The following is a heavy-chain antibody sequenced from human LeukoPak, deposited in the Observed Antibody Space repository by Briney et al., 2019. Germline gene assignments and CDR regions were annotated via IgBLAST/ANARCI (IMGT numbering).Heavy chain of an antibody. J-gene: IGHJ6*03. CDR2: ISGSGVST. Sequence: TGGSLRLSCAASGFTYSNYSMRWVRQASGKGLECVIVISGSGVSTYYADSVKGQFIISRDNSRNTLYLRMDSLSSEDTAVYYCAKGSTFYYDSSVYYFYIDVWGKGTTVTVSS. CDR1: GFTYSNYS. CDR3: AKGSTFYYDSSVYYFYIDV. D-gene: IGHD3-22*01. V-gene: IGHV3-23*01.